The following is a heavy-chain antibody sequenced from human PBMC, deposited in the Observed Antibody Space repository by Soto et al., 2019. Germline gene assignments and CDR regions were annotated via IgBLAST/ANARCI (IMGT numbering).Heavy chain of an antibody. D-gene: IGHD3-16*01. Sequence: ASVKVSCKASGYTFTSYAMHWVRQAPGQRLEWMGWINAGNGNTKYSQKFQGRVTITRDTSASTAYMELSSLRSEDTAVYYCARDGGIKMYYFYYWGQGTLVTVSS. CDR3: ARDGGIKMYYFYY. V-gene: IGHV1-3*01. CDR1: GYTFTSYA. CDR2: INAGNGNT. J-gene: IGHJ4*02.